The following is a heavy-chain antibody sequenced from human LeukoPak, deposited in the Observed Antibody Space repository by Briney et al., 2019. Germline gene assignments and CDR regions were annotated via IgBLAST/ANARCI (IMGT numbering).Heavy chain of an antibody. J-gene: IGHJ4*02. CDR3: ARVLSGSDY. CDR2: ISTDGSIT. Sequence: GGSLRLSCAASGFTFSSYWMEWVRQAPGKGLVWVSRISTDGSITTYADSVKGRFTISRHNSKNTLYLQMNSLRAEDTAVYYCARVLSGSDYWGQGTLVTVSS. CDR1: GFTFSSYW. D-gene: IGHD3-10*01. V-gene: IGHV3-74*01.